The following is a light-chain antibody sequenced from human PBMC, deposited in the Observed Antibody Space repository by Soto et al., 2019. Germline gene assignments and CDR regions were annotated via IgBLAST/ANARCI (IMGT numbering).Light chain of an antibody. CDR2: GAS. J-gene: IGKJ1*01. V-gene: IGKV3-20*01. CDR3: QQYGSSPWT. Sequence: EIVLTQSPGTLSLSTGERATLSCRASQSVSSSFLAWYQQTPGQAPRLLIHGASSRAAGIPDRFSGSAYGTDFTLPLSRMEPEEFAVYYCQQYGSSPWTFGQGTKVEFK. CDR1: QSVSSSF.